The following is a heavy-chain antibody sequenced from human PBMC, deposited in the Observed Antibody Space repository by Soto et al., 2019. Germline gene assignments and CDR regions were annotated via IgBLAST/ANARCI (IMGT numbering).Heavy chain of an antibody. J-gene: IGHJ4*02. CDR1: GFTFSSYG. Sequence: PGGSLRLSCAASGFTFSSYGMHWVRQAPGKGLEWVAVIWYDGSNKYYADSVKGRFTISRDNSKNTLYLQMNSLRAEDTAVYYCARESIAARRADPLDYWGQGTLVTVSS. V-gene: IGHV3-33*01. CDR3: ARESIAARRADPLDY. CDR2: IWYDGSNK. D-gene: IGHD6-6*01.